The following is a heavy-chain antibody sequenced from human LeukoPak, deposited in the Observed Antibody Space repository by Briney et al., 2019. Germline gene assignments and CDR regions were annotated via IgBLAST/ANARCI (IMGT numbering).Heavy chain of an antibody. V-gene: IGHV3-30*02. Sequence: PGGSLRLSCAASGFTFSSYGMHWVRQAPGKGLEWVAFIRYDGSNKYYADSVKGRFTISRDNSKNTLYLQMNSLRAEDTAVYYCAKDYSNNLMVRGRIIDYWGQGTLVTVSS. CDR3: AKDYSNNLMVRGRIIDY. CDR2: IRYDGSNK. CDR1: GFTFSSYG. J-gene: IGHJ4*02. D-gene: IGHD3-10*01.